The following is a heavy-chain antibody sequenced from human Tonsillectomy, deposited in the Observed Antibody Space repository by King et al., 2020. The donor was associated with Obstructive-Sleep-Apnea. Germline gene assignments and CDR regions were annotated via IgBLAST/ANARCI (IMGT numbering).Heavy chain of an antibody. Sequence: VQLQESGPGLVKPSETLSLTCTVSGGSINNFYWSWIRQPPGKGLEWIGYVYYSGSANYNPSLKSRVTISIDTSKNQFSLKLSSVTAADTAVYFCARGYYYDNRPYYSPFDYWGQGTLVTVSS. CDR3: ARGYYYDNRPYYSPFDY. V-gene: IGHV4-59*01. J-gene: IGHJ4*02. D-gene: IGHD3-22*01. CDR1: GGSINNFY. CDR2: VYYSGSA.